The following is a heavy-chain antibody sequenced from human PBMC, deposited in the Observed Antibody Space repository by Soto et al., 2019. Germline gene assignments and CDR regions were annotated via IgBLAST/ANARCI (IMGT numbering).Heavy chain of an antibody. CDR2: ISGSGGST. Sequence: GGSLRLSCAASGFTFSSYAMSWVRQAPGKGLEWVSAISGSGGSTYYADSVKGRFTISRDNSKNTLYLQMNSLRAEDTAVYYCAKDLLGYCSGGSCRGGYYYYGMDVWGQGTTVTVSS. CDR1: GFTFSSYA. V-gene: IGHV3-23*01. CDR3: AKDLLGYCSGGSCRGGYYYYGMDV. J-gene: IGHJ6*02. D-gene: IGHD2-15*01.